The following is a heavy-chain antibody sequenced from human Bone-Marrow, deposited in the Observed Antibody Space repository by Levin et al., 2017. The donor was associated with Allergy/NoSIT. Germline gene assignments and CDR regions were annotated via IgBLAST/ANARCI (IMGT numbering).Heavy chain of an antibody. CDR3: KALKSGSGTVYFQH. CDR1: GFTFSGSA. CDR2: IRSKANSYAT. J-gene: IGHJ1*01. D-gene: IGHD5-12*01. V-gene: IGHV3-73*01. Sequence: GGSLRLSCAASGFTFSGSAMHWVRQASGKGLEWVGRIRSKANSYATAYAASVKGRFTISRDDSKNTAYLQMNSLKTEDTAVYYCKALKSGSGTVYFQHWGQGTLVTVSS.